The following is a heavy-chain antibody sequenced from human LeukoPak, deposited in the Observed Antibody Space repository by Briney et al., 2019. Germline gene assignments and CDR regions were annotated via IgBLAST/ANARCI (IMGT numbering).Heavy chain of an antibody. V-gene: IGHV4-4*07. CDR3: ANLHRDSDGYYYVDN. CDR2: IYTSGST. D-gene: IGHD3-22*01. CDR1: GGSISNYY. J-gene: IGHJ4*02. Sequence: SETLSLTCSVSGGSISNYYWSWLRQPAGKGLERIGRIYTSGSTKYNPSLKSRVTMSLDKSKNQFSLKLSSVIAADTAVYYCANLHRDSDGYYYVDNWGQGTLVTVSA.